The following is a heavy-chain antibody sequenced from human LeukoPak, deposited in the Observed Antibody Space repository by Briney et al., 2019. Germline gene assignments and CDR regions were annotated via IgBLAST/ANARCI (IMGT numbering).Heavy chain of an antibody. CDR1: GFPFSDYG. Sequence: QSGGSLRLSCAASGFPFSDYGMYWVRQAPGKGLEWLAVVSHDGNNKYYADSVKGRITISRDNSKNTLYLQMNSLRAEDTALYYCAKDAYGDYGNNYYYMDVWGKGTTVTVSS. J-gene: IGHJ6*03. CDR3: AKDAYGDYGNNYYYMDV. CDR2: VSHDGNNK. V-gene: IGHV3-30*18. D-gene: IGHD4-17*01.